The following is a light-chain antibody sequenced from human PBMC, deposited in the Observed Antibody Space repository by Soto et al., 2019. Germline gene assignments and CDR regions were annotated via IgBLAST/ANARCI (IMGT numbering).Light chain of an antibody. CDR2: EVS. CDR1: SSDVGKYDY. Sequence: HSVLNQPPSASGSPGQSVTISCTGTSSDVGKYDYVSWFQHHPGKAPKLIIYEVSKRPSGVPDRFSGSKSGNTASLTISGLQAEDEADYFCGSYTGNIYVFGNGTKVTV. J-gene: IGLJ1*01. V-gene: IGLV2-8*01. CDR3: GSYTGNIYV.